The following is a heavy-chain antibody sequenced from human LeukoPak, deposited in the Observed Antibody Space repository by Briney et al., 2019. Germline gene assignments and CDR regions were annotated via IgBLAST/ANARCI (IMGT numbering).Heavy chain of an antibody. D-gene: IGHD4-17*01. Sequence: SETLSLTCTVSGGSISSSSYYWGWIRQPPGKGLEWIGSIYYSGSTSYNPSLKSRVTISVDTSKNQFSLKLSSVTAADTAVYYCAREGVGVTTVTIMYYFDYWGQGTLVTVSS. V-gene: IGHV4-39*07. CDR2: IYYSGST. J-gene: IGHJ4*02. CDR3: AREGVGVTTVTIMYYFDY. CDR1: GGSISSSSYY.